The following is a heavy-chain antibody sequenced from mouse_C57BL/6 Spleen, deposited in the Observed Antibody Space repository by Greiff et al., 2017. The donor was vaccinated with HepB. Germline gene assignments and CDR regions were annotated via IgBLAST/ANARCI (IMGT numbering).Heavy chain of an antibody. J-gene: IGHJ4*01. Sequence: VQLQHSGPELVKPGASVKISCKASGYAFSSSWMNWVKQRPGKGLEWIGRIYPGDGDTNYNGKFKGKATLTADKSSSTAYMQLSSLTSEDSAVYFCARSYHDPFYAMDYWGQGTSVTVSS. CDR3: ARSYHDPFYAMDY. V-gene: IGHV1-82*01. CDR2: IYPGDGDT. CDR1: GYAFSSSW.